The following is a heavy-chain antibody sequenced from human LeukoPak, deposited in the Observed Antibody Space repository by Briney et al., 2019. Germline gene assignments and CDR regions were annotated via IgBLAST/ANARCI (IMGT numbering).Heavy chain of an antibody. Sequence: PGRSLRLSCAASGFTFSSYGMIWVRQAPGKGLEWVAVISFDGSNAFYADSVKGRFTIPRDNSKNTLYVQLNSLRSEDTAVYYCARGDSGYEYYFDYWGQGTLVTVSS. CDR3: ARGDSGYEYYFDY. CDR1: GFTFSSYG. J-gene: IGHJ4*02. D-gene: IGHD5-12*01. V-gene: IGHV3-33*01. CDR2: ISFDGSNA.